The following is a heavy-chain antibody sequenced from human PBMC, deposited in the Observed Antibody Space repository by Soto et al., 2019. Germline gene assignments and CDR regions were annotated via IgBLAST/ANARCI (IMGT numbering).Heavy chain of an antibody. D-gene: IGHD3-22*01. V-gene: IGHV3-49*03. CDR2: IRSKAYGGTT. J-gene: IGHJ4*02. CDR3: TREQGDHYDSSGYPSFDY. Sequence: GGSLRLSCTASGFTFGDYAMSWFRQAPGKGLEWVGFIRSKAYGGTTEYAASVKGRFTISRDDSKSIAYLQMNSLKTEDTAVYYCTREQGDHYDSSGYPSFDYWGQGTLVTVSS. CDR1: GFTFGDYA.